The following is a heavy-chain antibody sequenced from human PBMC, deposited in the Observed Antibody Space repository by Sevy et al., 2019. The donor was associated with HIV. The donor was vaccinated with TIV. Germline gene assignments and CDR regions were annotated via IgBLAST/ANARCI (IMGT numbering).Heavy chain of an antibody. D-gene: IGHD3-10*01. CDR1: GFTFSNNW. J-gene: IGHJ4*02. Sequence: GGCLRLSCVASGFTFSNNWMTWVRQAPGKGLQWVANIKQDGSEKYFVDSVKGRFTISRDNAKNSLYLQMSSLRVEDTAVYYCVRGIFGSGSRLGLGYWGQGTLVTVSS. CDR3: VRGIFGSGSRLGLGY. CDR2: IKQDGSEK. V-gene: IGHV3-7*01.